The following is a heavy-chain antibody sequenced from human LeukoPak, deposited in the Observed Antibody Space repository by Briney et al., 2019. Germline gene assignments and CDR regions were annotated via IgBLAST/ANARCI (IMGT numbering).Heavy chain of an antibody. V-gene: IGHV3-11*04. J-gene: IGHJ3*01. CDR1: GFTFSDYY. CDR2: ISSSGSTI. CDR3: ARDSFENDAFDF. Sequence: PGGSLRLSCAATGFTFSDYYMSWIRQAPGKGLEWVSYISSSGSTIYYADSVKGRFTISRDNAKNSLYLQMESLRAEDTAMYFCARDSFENDAFDFWGRGTMVTVSS. D-gene: IGHD3-9*01.